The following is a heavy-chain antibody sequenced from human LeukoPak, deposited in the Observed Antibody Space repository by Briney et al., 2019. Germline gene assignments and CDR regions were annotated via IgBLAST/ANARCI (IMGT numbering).Heavy chain of an antibody. V-gene: IGHV4-59*03. CDR1: GGSINNYH. D-gene: IGHD6-19*01. J-gene: IGHJ4*02. CDR2: FYHSGST. Sequence: SETLSLTCAVSGGSINNYHWSWIRQPPGKGLEWIGCFYHSGSTTYNPSLKSRVTISVDASKSVFSLKLDSVTAADTAMYFCASTQQWLAFDYWGRGILVTVSS. CDR3: ASTQQWLAFDY.